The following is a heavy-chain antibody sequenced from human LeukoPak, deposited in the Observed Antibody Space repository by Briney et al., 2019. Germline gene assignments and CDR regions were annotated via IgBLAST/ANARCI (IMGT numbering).Heavy chain of an antibody. V-gene: IGHV4-39*01. CDR3: TRRSGGLPSDY. D-gene: IGHD3-10*01. CDR1: GGSISSTGYY. Sequence: SETLSLTCTVSGGSISSTGYYWGWIRQTPGKGLEWIGSIYYSGSTYDNPSLKSRVTISVDTSKNQFSLKLSSVTAADTAVYYCTRRSGGLPSDYWGQGTLVTVSS. CDR2: IYYSGST. J-gene: IGHJ4*02.